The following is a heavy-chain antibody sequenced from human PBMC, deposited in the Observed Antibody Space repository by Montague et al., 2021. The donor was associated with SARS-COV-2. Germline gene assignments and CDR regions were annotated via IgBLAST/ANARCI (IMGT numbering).Heavy chain of an antibody. CDR2: ISSSSSYI. V-gene: IGHV3-21*01. D-gene: IGHD3-10*01. CDR1: GFTFSSYS. CDR3: ARGGYYYYGLVAGHNDAFDI. Sequence: SLRLSCAASGFTFSSYSMNWVRQAPGKGLEWVSSISSSSSYIYYADSVKGRFTISRDNAKNSLYLQMNSLRAEDTAVYYCARGGYYYYGLVAGHNDAFDIWGQGTMVTVSS. J-gene: IGHJ3*02.